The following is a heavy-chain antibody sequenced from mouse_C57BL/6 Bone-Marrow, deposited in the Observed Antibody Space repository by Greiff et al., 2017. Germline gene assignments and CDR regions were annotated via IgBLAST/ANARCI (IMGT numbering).Heavy chain of an antibody. V-gene: IGHV1-81*01. D-gene: IGHD1-1*02. CDR2: IYPRSGNT. CDR3: SRKMVYQYYFDY. CDR1: GYTFTSYG. Sequence: QVQLKESGAELARPGASVTLSCKASGYTFTSYGIRWVKQRTGPGLEWIGEIYPRSGNTYYTEKFKGKATLTADTASSTAYMELRSLTSEDSAVYFCSRKMVYQYYFDYWGQGTTLTVSS. J-gene: IGHJ2*01.